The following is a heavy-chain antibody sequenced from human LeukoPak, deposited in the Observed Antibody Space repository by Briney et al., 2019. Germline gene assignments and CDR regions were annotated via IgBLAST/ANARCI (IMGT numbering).Heavy chain of an antibody. D-gene: IGHD3-9*01. Sequence: GASLKVSCKASGYTFSSYYMHWVRQAPGQGLEWMGIINPTGGSTSYAQKFRGRVTMTRDTSTNTVYMEGSSLRSEDTAVYYCARGGLRYFDWFDYWGQGTLVTASS. V-gene: IGHV1-46*01. CDR1: GYTFSSYY. CDR2: INPTGGST. CDR3: ARGGLRYFDWFDY. J-gene: IGHJ4*02.